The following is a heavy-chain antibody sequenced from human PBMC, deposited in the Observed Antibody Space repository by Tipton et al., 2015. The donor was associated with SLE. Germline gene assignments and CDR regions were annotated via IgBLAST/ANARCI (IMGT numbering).Heavy chain of an antibody. CDR1: GGSFSGYY. CDR2: INHSGST. J-gene: IGHJ6*03. CDR3: ARPRGGSPHYYMDV. D-gene: IGHD3-10*01. Sequence: GLVKPSETLSLTCAVYGGSFSGYYWSWIRQPPGKGLEWIGEINHSGSTNYNPSLKSRVTISVDTSKNQFSLKLSSVTAADTAVYYCARPRGGSPHYYMDVWGKGTTVTVSS. V-gene: IGHV4-34*01.